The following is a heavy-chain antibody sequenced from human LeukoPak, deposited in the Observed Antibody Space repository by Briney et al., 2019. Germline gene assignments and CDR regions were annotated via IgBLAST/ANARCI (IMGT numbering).Heavy chain of an antibody. CDR1: GFTFSSYS. V-gene: IGHV3-21*01. D-gene: IGHD2-21*01. J-gene: IGHJ6*02. CDR2: ISSSSSYI. Sequence: GGSLRLSCAASGFTFSSYSMNWVRQAPGKGLEWVSSISSSSSYIYYADSVKGRFTISRDNAKNSLYLQMNSLRAEDTAVYYCARVSSPLFSPYYGMDVWGQGTTVTVSS. CDR3: ARVSSPLFSPYYGMDV.